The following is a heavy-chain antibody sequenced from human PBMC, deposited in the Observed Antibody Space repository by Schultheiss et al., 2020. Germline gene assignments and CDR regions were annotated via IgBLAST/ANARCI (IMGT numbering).Heavy chain of an antibody. CDR3: ARMPTSRNTWINYYGVDV. D-gene: IGHD5-12*01. V-gene: IGHV4-31*03. J-gene: IGHJ6*02. CDR1: GGSISSSSYY. CDR2: IYYSGST. Sequence: SETLSLTCTVSGGSISSSSYYWSWIRQPPGKGLEWIGYIYYSGSTYYNPSLKSRVTISVDTSKNQFSLKLSSVTAADTAVYYCARMPTSRNTWINYYGVDVWGQGTTVTVSS.